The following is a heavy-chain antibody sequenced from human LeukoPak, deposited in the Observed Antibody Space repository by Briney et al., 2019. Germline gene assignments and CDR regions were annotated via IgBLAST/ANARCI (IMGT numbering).Heavy chain of an antibody. Sequence: PSETLSLTCAVYGGSFSGYYWSWIRQPPGKGLEWIGEINHSGSTNYNPSLKSRVTISVDTSKNQFSLKLSSVTAADTAVYYCAKIVVPALSWFDPWGQGTLVTVSS. CDR3: AKIVVPALSWFDP. CDR1: GGSFSGYY. J-gene: IGHJ5*02. D-gene: IGHD2-2*01. V-gene: IGHV4-34*01. CDR2: INHSGST.